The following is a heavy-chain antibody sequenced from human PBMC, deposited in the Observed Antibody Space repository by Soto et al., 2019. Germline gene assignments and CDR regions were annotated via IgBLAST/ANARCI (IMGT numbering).Heavy chain of an antibody. Sequence: QVQLVESGGGVVQPGRSLRLSCAASGFTFSSYGMHWVRQAPGKGLEWVAVIWYDGSNKYYAGSVKGRFTISRDNSKNTLYLQMNSLRAEDTAVYYCARVTGSGSYSFFEDWGQGTLVTVSS. J-gene: IGHJ4*02. D-gene: IGHD3-10*01. CDR3: ARVTGSGSYSFFED. CDR2: IWYDGSNK. V-gene: IGHV3-33*01. CDR1: GFTFSSYG.